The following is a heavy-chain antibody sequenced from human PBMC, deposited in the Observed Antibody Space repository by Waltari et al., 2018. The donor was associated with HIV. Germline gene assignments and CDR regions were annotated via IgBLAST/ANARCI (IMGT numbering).Heavy chain of an antibody. Sequence: QVQLQESGPGLVRPSETLSLTCTVSGGSISSNYWSWIRQPPGKGLEWIAYLYYSGRTNYNPSLKSRVSMSVDTSNNQFSLRLTSVTAADTAVYYCARWIPALGVTTSAGYYFDYWGLGAHVTVSS. D-gene: IGHD4-17*01. CDR2: LYYSGRT. CDR1: GGSISSNY. J-gene: IGHJ4*02. V-gene: IGHV4-59*01. CDR3: ARWIPALGVTTSAGYYFDY.